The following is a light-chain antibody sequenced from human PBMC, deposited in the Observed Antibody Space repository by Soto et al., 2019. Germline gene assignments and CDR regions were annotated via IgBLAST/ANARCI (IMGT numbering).Light chain of an antibody. V-gene: IGLV2-14*01. Sequence: QSVLTQPASVSGSPGQSITISCTGTSSDVGGTRYVSWYQQHPGKAPKLMLYEVIYRPSGVSNRFSGSKSGNTASLTISGLQTEDEADYYCNSYTSTSTYVFGSGTKLTVL. CDR1: SSDVGGTRY. J-gene: IGLJ1*01. CDR2: EVI. CDR3: NSYTSTSTYV.